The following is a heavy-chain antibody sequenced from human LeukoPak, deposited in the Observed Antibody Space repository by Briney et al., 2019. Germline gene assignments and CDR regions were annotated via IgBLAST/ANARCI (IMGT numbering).Heavy chain of an antibody. D-gene: IGHD5-12*01. CDR3: ARQDYYRGYAPGYGLDV. CDR2: IYPGDSDT. J-gene: IGHJ6*02. V-gene: IGHV5-51*01. Sequence: KAGESLKISCKGSGYSFTTYWIGWVRQMPGKGLEWMGIIYPGDSDTRYSPSFQGQVTISVDKSISTAYLQWSSLKASDTAMYYCARQDYYRGYAPGYGLDVWGQGTTVTVSS. CDR1: GYSFTTYW.